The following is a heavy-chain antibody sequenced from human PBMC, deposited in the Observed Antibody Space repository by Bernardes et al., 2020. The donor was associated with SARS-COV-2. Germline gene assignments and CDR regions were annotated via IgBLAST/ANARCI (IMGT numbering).Heavy chain of an antibody. CDR1: GFTFSSYW. D-gene: IGHD2-8*01. J-gene: IGHJ4*02. Sequence: GGSLSPHRAASGFTFSSYWLLWVRPAPGKGLECVANIKQDVSEKYYVDPVKGRFTISRDNAKNSLYLQMDSLSAEDTAVYYCMRDLGSDTVLMPAALPGDYWGQGTLVTVSS. V-gene: IGHV3-7*01. CDR3: MRDLGSDTVLMPAALPGDY. CDR2: IKQDVSEK.